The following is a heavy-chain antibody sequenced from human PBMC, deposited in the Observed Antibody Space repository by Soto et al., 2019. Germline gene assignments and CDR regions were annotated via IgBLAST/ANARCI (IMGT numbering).Heavy chain of an antibody. J-gene: IGHJ4*02. CDR2: ISGSGGST. V-gene: IGHV3-23*01. CDR1: GFTFSSYA. D-gene: IGHD3-3*01. CDR3: AKKAAREWLSPWYFDY. Sequence: EVQLLESGGGLVQPGGSLRLSCAASGFTFSSYAMSWVRQAPGKGLEWVSAISGSGGSTYYADSVKGRFTISRDNSKNTLYLQMNSLRAEDTAVYYCAKKAAREWLSPWYFDYWGQGTLVTVSS.